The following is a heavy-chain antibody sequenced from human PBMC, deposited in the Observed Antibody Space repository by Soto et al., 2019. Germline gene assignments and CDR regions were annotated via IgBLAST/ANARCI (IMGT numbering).Heavy chain of an antibody. D-gene: IGHD3-22*01. V-gene: IGHV4-30-2*01. Sequence: SETLSLICAVSGGSISRGDYSGSWIRQPPGKGLEWIAYIYHSGSTYSNPSLKSRLTISVDRSKNQFSLKLSSVTTADTAVYYCAGSGYYPNYFDYWGQGTLVT. CDR1: GGSISRGDYS. J-gene: IGHJ4*02. CDR2: IYHSGST. CDR3: AGSGYYPNYFDY.